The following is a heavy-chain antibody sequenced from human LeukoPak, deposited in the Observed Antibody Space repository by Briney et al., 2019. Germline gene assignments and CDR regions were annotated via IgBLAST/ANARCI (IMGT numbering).Heavy chain of an antibody. D-gene: IGHD1-1*01. Sequence: GGSLRLSCAASGFTFSTYGMHWVRQDPGRGLEGVAFIPDHGSNKYYADSVKGRFTISRDNSKNTLYLQMNGLRPEDTAVYYCAKDELMDYWGQGTLVTVSS. CDR1: GFTFSTYG. CDR2: IPDHGSNK. V-gene: IGHV3-30*02. CDR3: AKDELMDY. J-gene: IGHJ4*02.